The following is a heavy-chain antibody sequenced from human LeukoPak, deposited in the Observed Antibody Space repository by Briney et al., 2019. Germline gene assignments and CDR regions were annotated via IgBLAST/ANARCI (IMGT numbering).Heavy chain of an antibody. CDR3: VSLWFGWFGWFDP. CDR2: IYNSGST. J-gene: IGHJ5*02. CDR1: GYSISSGYY. V-gene: IGHV4-38-2*02. D-gene: IGHD3-10*01. Sequence: PSETLSLTCTVSGYSISSGYYWGWIRQAPGKGLEWIGSIYNSGSTYYNPSLKSRVTISVDMPKNQFSLKMSSVTAADTAVYYCVSLWFGWFGWFDPWGQGTLVTVSS.